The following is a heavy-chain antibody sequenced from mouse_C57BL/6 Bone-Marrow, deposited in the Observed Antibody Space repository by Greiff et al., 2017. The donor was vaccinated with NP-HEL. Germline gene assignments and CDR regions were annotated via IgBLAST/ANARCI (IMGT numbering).Heavy chain of an antibody. CDR1: GYTFTDYY. J-gene: IGHJ1*03. CDR2: INPYNCGT. Sequence: VQLQQSGPVLVKPGASVKMSCKASGYTFTDYYMNWVKQSHGKSLEWIGVINPYNCGTSYNQKFKGKATLTVDKSSSTAYMELNSLTSEDSAVYYCARRGGLLPYFDVWGTGTTVTVSS. V-gene: IGHV1-19*01. CDR3: ARRGGLLPYFDV. D-gene: IGHD1-1*01.